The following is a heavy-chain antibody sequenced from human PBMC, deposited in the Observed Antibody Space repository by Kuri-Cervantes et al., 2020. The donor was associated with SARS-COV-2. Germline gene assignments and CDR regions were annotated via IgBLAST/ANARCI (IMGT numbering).Heavy chain of an antibody. CDR3: ARTETRSLGGYFDY. Sequence: LRLSCTVSGGSINSDNYFWSWIRQPAGKGLEWIGHIYISGSTNHNPSLRNRVTISLDTSKNQFSLKLSSVTAADTAVYYCARTETRSLGGYFDYWGQGTLVTVSS. CDR1: GGSINSDNYF. J-gene: IGHJ4*02. D-gene: IGHD3-10*01. CDR2: IYISGST. V-gene: IGHV4-61*09.